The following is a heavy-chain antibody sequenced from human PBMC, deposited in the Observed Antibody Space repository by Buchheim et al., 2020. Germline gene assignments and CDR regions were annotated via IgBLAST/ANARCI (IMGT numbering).Heavy chain of an antibody. Sequence: QVHLVESGGGLVQPGDSLRLSCGASGFTFSNYGIHWLRKAPGKGLEWVAAIADDEGAKVYADSVKGRFTLSRDNSKNMVYLQMNSLRPDDSALYFCAKEGRFTEWYYDYWGQGTL. CDR1: GFTFSNYG. CDR3: AKEGRFTEWYYDY. V-gene: IGHV3-30*18. D-gene: IGHD3-3*01. CDR2: IADDEGAK. J-gene: IGHJ4*02.